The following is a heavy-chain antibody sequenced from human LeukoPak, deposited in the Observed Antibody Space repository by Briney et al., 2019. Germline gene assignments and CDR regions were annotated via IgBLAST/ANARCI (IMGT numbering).Heavy chain of an antibody. V-gene: IGHV3-11*01. CDR1: GFTFSDCY. CDR3: ARGYFPGYSSGWYHNFDY. Sequence: GGSLRLSCAASGFTFSDCYMTWIRQAPGKGLEWVAFIDKSGGTTSYADSVKGRFTISRDNAKSSLYLEMNSLRAEDTAVYYCARGYFPGYSSGWYHNFDYWGQGTLVTVSS. CDR2: IDKSGGTT. J-gene: IGHJ4*02. D-gene: IGHD6-19*01.